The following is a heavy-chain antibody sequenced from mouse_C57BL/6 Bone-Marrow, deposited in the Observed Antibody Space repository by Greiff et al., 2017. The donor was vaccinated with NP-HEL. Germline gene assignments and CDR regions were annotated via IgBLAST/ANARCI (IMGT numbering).Heavy chain of an antibody. CDR3: AREGDSNYSFDY. CDR1: GYTFTSYG. J-gene: IGHJ2*01. D-gene: IGHD2-5*01. V-gene: IGHV1-81*01. CDR2: IYPRSGNT. Sequence: VQRVESGAELARPGASVKLSCKASGYTFTSYGISWVKQRTGQGLEWIGEIYPRSGNTYYNEKFKGKATLTADKSSSTAYMELRSLTSEDSAVYFCAREGDSNYSFDYWGQGTTLTVSS.